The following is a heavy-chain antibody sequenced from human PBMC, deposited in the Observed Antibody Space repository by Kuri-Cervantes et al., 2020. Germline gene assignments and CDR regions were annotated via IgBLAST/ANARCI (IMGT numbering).Heavy chain of an antibody. CDR2: ISYNGGAT. Sequence: GESLKISCAASGFTLSSYSMHWVRQAPGKGLEYVSAISYNGGATSYADSVKGRFTISRDNAKNSLYLQMNSLRAEDTAVYYCARGAVSFDYWGQGTLVTVSS. J-gene: IGHJ4*02. D-gene: IGHD6-19*01. V-gene: IGHV3-64*02. CDR1: GFTLSSYS. CDR3: ARGAVSFDY.